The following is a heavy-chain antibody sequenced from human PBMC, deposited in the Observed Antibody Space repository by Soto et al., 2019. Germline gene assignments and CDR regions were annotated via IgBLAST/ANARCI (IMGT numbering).Heavy chain of an antibody. D-gene: IGHD2-8*01. J-gene: IGHJ5*02. V-gene: IGHV4-31*01. CDR1: GGSINSGGYY. Sequence: QVQLQESGPGLVKPSQTLSLTCTVSGGSINSGGYYWSWIRQHPGKGLEWIGYIYYSGSTYYNPSLLVLFTISVDTSKNPYSLNLSSLTAADTAVYYCARNEGYCTDHVCSSGCFAPWGQGTLVTVSS. CDR2: IYYSGST. CDR3: ARNEGYCTDHVCSSGCFAP.